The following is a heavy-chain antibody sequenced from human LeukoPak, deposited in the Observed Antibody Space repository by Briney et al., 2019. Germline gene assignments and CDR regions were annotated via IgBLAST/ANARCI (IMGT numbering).Heavy chain of an antibody. CDR2: INPNSGGT. CDR1: GYTFTGYY. V-gene: IGHV1-2*02. Sequence: ASVKVSCKASGYTFTGYYMHRVRQAPGQGLEWMGWINPNSGGTNYAQKFQGRVTMTRDTSISTAYMELSRLRSDDTAVYYCARDPSFFMIVVPYFDYWGQGTLVTVSS. CDR3: ARDPSFFMIVVPYFDY. D-gene: IGHD3-22*01. J-gene: IGHJ4*02.